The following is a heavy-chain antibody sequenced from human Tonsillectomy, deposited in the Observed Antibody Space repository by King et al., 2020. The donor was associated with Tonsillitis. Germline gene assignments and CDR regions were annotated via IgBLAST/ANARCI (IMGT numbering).Heavy chain of an antibody. CDR2: IRSKSYGGTP. J-gene: IGHJ4*02. D-gene: IGHD3-10*01. Sequence: VQLVESGGDLVQPGRSLRLSCSGSGFSFGDYAMSWFRRTPGKGLEWVGFIRSKSYGGTPTYAASVEGRFTISRDDSKSIAYLQMNSLKMEDTAVYFCAKSQISGAYYGFDYWGQGTLVTVSS. V-gene: IGHV3-49*03. CDR1: GFSFGDYA. CDR3: AKSQISGAYYGFDY.